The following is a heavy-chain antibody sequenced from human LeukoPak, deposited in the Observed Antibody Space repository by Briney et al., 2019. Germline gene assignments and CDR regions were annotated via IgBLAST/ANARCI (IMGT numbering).Heavy chain of an antibody. D-gene: IGHD6-6*01. CDR2: MNPNSGNT. CDR3: ARVRSIAARNGYYFDY. J-gene: IGHJ4*02. CDR1: GYTFTSYD. Sequence: ASVKVSCKASGYTFTSYDINWVRQATGQGLEWMGWMNPNSGNTGYAQKFQGRVTITRNTSISTAYMELSSLRSEDTAVYYCARVRSIAARNGYYFDYWGQGTLVTVSS. V-gene: IGHV1-8*03.